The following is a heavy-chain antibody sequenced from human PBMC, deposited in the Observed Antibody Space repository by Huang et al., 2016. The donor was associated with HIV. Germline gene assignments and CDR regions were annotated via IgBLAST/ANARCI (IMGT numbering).Heavy chain of an antibody. J-gene: IGHJ3*01. V-gene: IGHV4-39*02. D-gene: IGHD1-1*01. CDR3: SRGPSTPATEL. Sequence: QVQLQESGQGLVKPSDTLSLTCIVSGDSVDSSYSYWGWVRQPPGKGLEWMGSIYYKGNTYYNKYLKSRITISVDTSKNHFSLNLKTVTAADTAVYYCSRGPSTPATELWGQGTMVTVSS. CDR2: IYYKGNT. CDR1: GDSVDSSYSY.